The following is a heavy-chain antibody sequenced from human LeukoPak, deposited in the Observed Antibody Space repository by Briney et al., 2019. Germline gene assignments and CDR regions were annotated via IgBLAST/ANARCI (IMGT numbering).Heavy chain of an antibody. V-gene: IGHV1-8*01. Sequence: SVTVSXXXXGYTFXSYDINWVRQAAGQGLEWMGWMNPNSGNTGYAQKFQGRVTMTRNTSISTAYMELSSLRSEDTAVYYCARGLVGVGTIFGVVRFDPWGQGTLVTVSS. D-gene: IGHD3-3*01. CDR2: MNPNSGNT. CDR3: ARGLVGVGTIFGVVRFDP. J-gene: IGHJ5*02. CDR1: GYTFXSYD.